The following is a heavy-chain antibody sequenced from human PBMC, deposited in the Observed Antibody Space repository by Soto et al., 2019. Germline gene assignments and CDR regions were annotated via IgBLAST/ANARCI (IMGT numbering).Heavy chain of an antibody. CDR2: IYYRGRT. D-gene: IGHD6-13*01. CDR3: ASLYSIEDNGLDV. CDR1: GGSISSYS. Sequence: AETLSLTCAVSGGSISSYSWSWIRQSPGKGLEWIGNIYYRGRTNYNPSLKSRVTISVDTSKSQFSLKVRSVTAADTAVYYCASLYSIEDNGLDVWGQGTTVTVSS. J-gene: IGHJ6*02. V-gene: IGHV4-59*01.